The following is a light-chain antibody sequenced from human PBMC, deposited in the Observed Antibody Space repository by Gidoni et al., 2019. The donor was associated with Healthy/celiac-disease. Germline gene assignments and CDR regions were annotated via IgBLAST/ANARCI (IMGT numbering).Light chain of an antibody. J-gene: IGKJ2*01. CDR2: AAS. CDR1: QSISSY. Sequence: SHMIQSPSSLPASVGDRVTITCRARQSISSYLNWYQQKPGKAPKLLIYAASSLQSGVPSMFSGSGSGTDFTLTISSLQPEDFATYYCQQSYSTPDTFGQGTKVEIK. V-gene: IGKV1-39*01. CDR3: QQSYSTPDT.